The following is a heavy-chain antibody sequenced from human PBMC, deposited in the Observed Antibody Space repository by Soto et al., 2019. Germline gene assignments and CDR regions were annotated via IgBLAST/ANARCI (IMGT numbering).Heavy chain of an antibody. CDR1: GYTFTSYA. V-gene: IGHV1-3*01. CDR2: INAGNGNT. Sequence: ASVKVSYKASGYTFTSYAMHWVRQAPGQRLEWMGWINAGNGNTKYSQKIQGRVTITRDTSASTAYMELSSLRSEDTAVYYCAREWLTQFSSSGMDAWGQETTLTVSS. D-gene: IGHD3-22*01. CDR3: AREWLTQFSSSGMDA. J-gene: IGHJ6*02.